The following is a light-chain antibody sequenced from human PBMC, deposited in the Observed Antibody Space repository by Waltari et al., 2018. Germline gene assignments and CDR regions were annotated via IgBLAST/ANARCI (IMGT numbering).Light chain of an antibody. V-gene: IGLV1-40*01. Sequence: QSVLTQPPSVSGAPGQRVTISCTGSGPNIGAGHDVPWYQQLPRAAPKLLIYGSSTRPLGGPDRFFGSTSGTSASLAITGLQAEDEADYYCQSYDTSLSVVFGGGTKLTVL. CDR3: QSYDTSLSVV. CDR2: GSS. CDR1: GPNIGAGHD. J-gene: IGLJ3*02.